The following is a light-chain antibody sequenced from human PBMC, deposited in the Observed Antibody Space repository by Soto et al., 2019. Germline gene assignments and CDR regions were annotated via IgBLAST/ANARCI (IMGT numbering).Light chain of an antibody. V-gene: IGLV2-14*01. Sequence: QSVLTQPASVSGSPGQSITISCTGTNSDVGTYIYVSWHQQRPGKAPKLLIYEVTNRPSGVSNRFSASKSGNTASLTISGLQAEDEADYYCSSYTTTTTPLVFGTGT. CDR3: SSYTTTTTPLV. J-gene: IGLJ1*01. CDR1: NSDVGTYIY. CDR2: EVT.